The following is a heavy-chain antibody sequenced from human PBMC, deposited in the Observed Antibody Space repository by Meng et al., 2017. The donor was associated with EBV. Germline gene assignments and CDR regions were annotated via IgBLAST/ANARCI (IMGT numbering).Heavy chain of an antibody. CDR3: ARGLDYFDY. Sequence: QLVQAGAEVKKPWASVMVSGKASGYTYASYGISWVRQAPGQGLEWMGWISAYNGNTNYAQKLQGRVTMTTDTSTSTAYMELSSLRSDDTAVYYCARGLDYFDYWGQGTLVTVSS. CDR1: GYTYASYG. V-gene: IGHV1-18*01. J-gene: IGHJ4*02. CDR2: ISAYNGNT.